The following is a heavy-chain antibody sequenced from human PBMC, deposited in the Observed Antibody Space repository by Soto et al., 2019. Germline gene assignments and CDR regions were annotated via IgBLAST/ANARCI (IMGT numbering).Heavy chain of an antibody. J-gene: IGHJ4*02. Sequence: QVQLVESGGGVVQPRRSLRLSCAASGFTFSTYGMHWVRQAPGKGLEWVAVMSYDGNNKYYADSVKGRFTISRDNSKNTLFLQMNSLRAADTAVYYCAKDHLPSTVTTPGYWGQGTLVTVSS. CDR2: MSYDGNNK. D-gene: IGHD4-17*01. CDR3: AKDHLPSTVTTPGY. CDR1: GFTFSTYG. V-gene: IGHV3-30*18.